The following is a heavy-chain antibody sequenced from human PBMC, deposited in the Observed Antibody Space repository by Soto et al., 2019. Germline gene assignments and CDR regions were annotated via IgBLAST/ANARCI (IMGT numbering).Heavy chain of an antibody. J-gene: IGHJ4*02. CDR2: ISSSSSYI. D-gene: IGHD3-16*02. V-gene: IGHV3-21*01. CDR3: ARENPTMSGGVIAPDY. CDR1: GFTFSSYS. Sequence: GGSLRLSCAASGFTFSSYSMNWVRQAPGKGLEWVSSISSSSSYIYYADSVKGRFTISRDNAKNSLYLQMNSLRAEDTAVYYCARENPTMSGGVIAPDYWGQGTLVTVSS.